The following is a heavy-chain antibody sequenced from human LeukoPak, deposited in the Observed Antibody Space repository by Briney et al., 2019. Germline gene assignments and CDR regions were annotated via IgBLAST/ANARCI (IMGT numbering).Heavy chain of an antibody. D-gene: IGHD6-13*01. CDR3: AKAAIAAAGYGPGGFDY. V-gene: IGHV3-9*01. CDR2: ISWNSGSI. Sequence: GRSLRLSCAASGFTFDDYAMHWVRQAPGKGLEWVSGISWNSGSIGYAVSVKGRFTISRDNAKNSLYLQMNSLRAEDTALYYCAKAAIAAAGYGPGGFDYWGQGTLVTVSS. CDR1: GFTFDDYA. J-gene: IGHJ4*02.